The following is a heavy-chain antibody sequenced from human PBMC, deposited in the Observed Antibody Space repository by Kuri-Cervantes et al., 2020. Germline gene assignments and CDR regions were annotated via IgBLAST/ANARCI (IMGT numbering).Heavy chain of an antibody. D-gene: IGHD3-10*01. V-gene: IGHV4-38-2*02. CDR1: GYPISNGYY. CDR3: AREKMVRGVISRVWFDP. Sequence: SETLSLTCGVSGYPISNGYYWGWIRQPPGKGLEWIGYIYYSGSTNYNPSLKSRVTISVDTSKNKFSLKLSSVTAADTAVYYCAREKMVRGVISRVWFDPWGQGTLVTVSS. J-gene: IGHJ5*02. CDR2: IYYSGST.